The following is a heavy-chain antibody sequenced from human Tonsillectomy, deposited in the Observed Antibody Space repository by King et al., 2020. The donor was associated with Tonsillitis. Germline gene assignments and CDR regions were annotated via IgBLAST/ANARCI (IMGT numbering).Heavy chain of an antibody. CDR3: AIFPDSVVVPAATEDAFDI. CDR2: ISSSSRII. V-gene: IGHV3-48*01. D-gene: IGHD2-2*01. J-gene: IGHJ3*02. CDR1: GFTFSSYS. Sequence: VQLVESGGGLVQPGGSLRLSCAASGFTFSSYSMNWVRQAPGKGLEWVSYISSSSRIIYYADSVKGRFTISRDNAKNSLYLQMNSLRAEDTAGHYCAIFPDSVVVPAATEDAFDIWGPGTMVTVSS.